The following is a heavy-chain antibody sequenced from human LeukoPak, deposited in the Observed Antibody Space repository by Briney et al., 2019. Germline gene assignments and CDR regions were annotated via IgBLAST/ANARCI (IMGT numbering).Heavy chain of an antibody. CDR2: ISSSSSYI. Sequence: GGSLRLSCAASGFTFSTYAMSWVRQAPGKGLEWVSSISSSSSYIYYADSVKGRFTISRDNAKNSLYLQMNSLRAEDTAVYYCARDLYAGIAVAGSQFDYWGQGTLVTVSS. CDR1: GFTFSTYA. V-gene: IGHV3-21*01. CDR3: ARDLYAGIAVAGSQFDY. D-gene: IGHD6-19*01. J-gene: IGHJ4*02.